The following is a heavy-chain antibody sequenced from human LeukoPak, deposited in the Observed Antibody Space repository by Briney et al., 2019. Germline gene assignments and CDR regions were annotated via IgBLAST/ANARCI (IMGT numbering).Heavy chain of an antibody. CDR1: GYSFTSYW. J-gene: IGHJ4*02. V-gene: IGHV5-51*01. CDR2: IYPGDSDT. CDR3: ARQPEYYYDSSGYPNFDY. D-gene: IGHD3-22*01. Sequence: GESLKISCKGSGYSFTSYWIGWVRPMPGKGLEWMGIIYPGDSDTRYSPSFQGQVTISADKSISTAYLQWSSLKASDTAMYYCARQPEYYYDSSGYPNFDYWGQGTLVTVSS.